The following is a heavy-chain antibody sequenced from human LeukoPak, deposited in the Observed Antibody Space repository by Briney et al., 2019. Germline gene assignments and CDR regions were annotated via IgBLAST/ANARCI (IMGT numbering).Heavy chain of an antibody. CDR1: GFTFSNYA. CDR3: ARDPRGPTGNDSSGRDTFDL. CDR2: IIYEGTMK. Sequence: GGSLRLSCAASGFTFSNYAMHWVRQAPDKGLEWVGDIIYEGTMKFYADSVKGRFTISRDNSDNTLYLQVNSLRVEDAAVYFCARDPRGPTGNDSSGRDTFDLWGQGTLVTVSS. D-gene: IGHD3-22*01. J-gene: IGHJ4*01. V-gene: IGHV3-30*04.